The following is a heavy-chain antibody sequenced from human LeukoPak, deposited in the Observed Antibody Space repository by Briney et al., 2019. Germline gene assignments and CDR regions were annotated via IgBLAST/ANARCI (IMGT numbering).Heavy chain of an antibody. J-gene: IGHJ4*02. Sequence: ASVKVSCKASGYTFTSYGISWVRQAPGHGLEWMGWISAYNGNTNYAQKLQGRVTMTTDTSTGTAYMELRSLRSDDTAVYYCARVTMVRGVIIGNDGYWGQGTLVTVSS. CDR3: ARVTMVRGVIIGNDGY. CDR2: ISAYNGNT. CDR1: GYTFTSYG. D-gene: IGHD3-10*01. V-gene: IGHV1-18*01.